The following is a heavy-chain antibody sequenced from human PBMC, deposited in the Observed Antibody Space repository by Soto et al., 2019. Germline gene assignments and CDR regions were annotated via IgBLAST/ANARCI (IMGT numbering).Heavy chain of an antibody. J-gene: IGHJ4*02. Sequence: EVQLVESGGGLGQPGGSLRLSCAASGFTFSSYWMHWVRQTPGKGLVWVSRIDDTGSLTTYADSVKGRFTISRDNAKNTLYLQMNSLRAEDTAVYYCARDQTVAGPTTFDYCGQGTLVTVSS. CDR3: ARDQTVAGPTTFDY. D-gene: IGHD6-19*01. CDR2: IDDTGSLT. V-gene: IGHV3-74*01. CDR1: GFTFSSYW.